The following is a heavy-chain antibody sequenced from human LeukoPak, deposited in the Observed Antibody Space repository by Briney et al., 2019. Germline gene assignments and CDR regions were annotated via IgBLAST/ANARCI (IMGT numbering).Heavy chain of an antibody. CDR1: GFTFNNYA. J-gene: IGHJ4*02. V-gene: IGHV3-23*01. Sequence: GGSLRLSCEASGFTFNNYAMSWVRQAPGKGPDWVSTITNSGGATYYADSVKGRFTISRDNSQKTLYPEMNSLRAEDTAVYYCVKYSRYFDYWGQGTLVTVSS. CDR2: ITNSGGAT. D-gene: IGHD2-15*01. CDR3: VKYSRYFDY.